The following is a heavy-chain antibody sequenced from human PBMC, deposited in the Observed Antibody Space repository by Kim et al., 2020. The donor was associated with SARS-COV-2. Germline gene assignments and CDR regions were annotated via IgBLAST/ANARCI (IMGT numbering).Heavy chain of an antibody. V-gene: IGHV4-39*01. CDR3: AGIPAFQMSAQRKFDY. J-gene: IGHJ4*02. Sequence: SRKGRVTISADTSKNQFSLKLSSVAAADTAVYYCAGIPAFQMSAQRKFDYWGQGTLVTVSS. D-gene: IGHD2-21*02.